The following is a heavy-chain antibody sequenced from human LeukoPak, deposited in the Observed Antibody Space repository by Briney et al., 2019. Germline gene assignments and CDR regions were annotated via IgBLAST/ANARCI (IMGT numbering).Heavy chain of an antibody. CDR1: GFTFSTYR. J-gene: IGHJ4*02. CDR2: ISSSSSIT. V-gene: IGHV3-48*02. Sequence: GGSLRLSCAVSGFTFSTYRMNWVRQAPGMGLEWVSYISSSSSITYYADSVKGRFTISRDNAKNSLFLQMDSLRDEDTGVYYCARSGYSGYEFDHWGQGTRVTVSS. CDR3: ARSGYSGYEFDH. D-gene: IGHD5-12*01.